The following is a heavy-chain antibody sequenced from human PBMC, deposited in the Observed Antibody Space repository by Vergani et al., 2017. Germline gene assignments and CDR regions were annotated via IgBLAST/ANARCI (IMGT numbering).Heavy chain of an antibody. CDR3: AREAYCGGDCYSSFDY. Sequence: QVQLVQSGAEVKKPGASVKVSCKASGYTFTGYYMHWVRQAPGQGLEWMGWINPNSGGTNYAQKFQGRVTMTRDTSISTAYMELSRLRSEDTAVYYCAREAYCGGDCYSSFDYWGQGTLVTVSS. J-gene: IGHJ4*02. D-gene: IGHD2-21*02. V-gene: IGHV1-2*02. CDR1: GYTFTGYY. CDR2: INPNSGGT.